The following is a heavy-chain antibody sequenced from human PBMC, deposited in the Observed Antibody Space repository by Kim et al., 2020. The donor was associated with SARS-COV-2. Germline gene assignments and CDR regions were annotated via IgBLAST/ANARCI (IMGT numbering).Heavy chain of an antibody. CDR2: IDPSDSYT. J-gene: IGHJ6*02. CDR3: AVSGNSAGDYYYGMDV. CDR1: GYSFTSYW. D-gene: IGHD3-22*01. Sequence: GESLKISCKGSGYSFTSYWISWVRQMPGKGLEWMWRIDPSDSYTNYSPSFQGHVTISADKSISTAYLQWSSLKASDTAMYYCAVSGNSAGDYYYGMDVWGQGTTVTVSS. V-gene: IGHV5-10-1*01.